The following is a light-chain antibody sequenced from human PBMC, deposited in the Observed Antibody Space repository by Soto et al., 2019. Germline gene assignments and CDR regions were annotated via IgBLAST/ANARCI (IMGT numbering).Light chain of an antibody. CDR1: QSVSSY. CDR2: DAS. Sequence: EIVLTQSPATLSLSPGERATLSCRASQSVSSYLAWYQQKPGQAPRLLIYDASNRATGIPARFSGSGSGTGFTLTISRLEPEDFAVYYCQHYGSSGTFGQGTKVDIK. CDR3: QHYGSSGT. J-gene: IGKJ1*01. V-gene: IGKV3-11*01.